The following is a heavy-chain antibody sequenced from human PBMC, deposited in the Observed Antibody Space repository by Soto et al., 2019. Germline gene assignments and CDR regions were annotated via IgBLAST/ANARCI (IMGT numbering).Heavy chain of an antibody. CDR1: GFTFSSYA. V-gene: IGHV3-23*01. CDR3: AKGAGRNTAMVTGAFDI. Sequence: GGSLRLSCAASGFTFSSYAMSWVRQAPGKGLEWVSAISGSGGSTYYADSVKGRFTISRDNSKNTLYLQMNSLRAEDTAVYYCAKGAGRNTAMVTGAFDIWGQGTMVTVSS. J-gene: IGHJ3*02. D-gene: IGHD5-18*01. CDR2: ISGSGGST.